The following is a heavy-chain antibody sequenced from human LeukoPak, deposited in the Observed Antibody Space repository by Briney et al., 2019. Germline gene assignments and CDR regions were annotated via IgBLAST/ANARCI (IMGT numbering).Heavy chain of an antibody. CDR1: GYPISSGYY. J-gene: IGHJ5*02. CDR3: ASDSRNNWFFH. CDR2: IYHRGST. Sequence: SETLSLTCTVSGYPISSGYYWGWIRQPPGKGLEWIGGIYHRGSTYYNPSLKSRVTISVDTSKNQFSLKLNSVTAADTAVYYCASDSRNNWFFHWGQGTLVSVSS. V-gene: IGHV4-38-2*02.